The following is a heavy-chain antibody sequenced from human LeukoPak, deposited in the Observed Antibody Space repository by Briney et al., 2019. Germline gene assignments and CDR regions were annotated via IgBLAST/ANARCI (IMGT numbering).Heavy chain of an antibody. V-gene: IGHV3-23*01. CDR2: LSGSGAGT. Sequence: GGSLRLSCAASGFAFSDYALGWVRQAPGRGLEWVATLSGSGAGTYYSDSVQGRFTISRDNSKRTLFLQMNSLRAEDTAFYYCAKAELGVDTFFDYWGQGTLVTVSS. D-gene: IGHD3-3*01. CDR1: GFAFSDYA. CDR3: AKAELGVDTFFDY. J-gene: IGHJ4*02.